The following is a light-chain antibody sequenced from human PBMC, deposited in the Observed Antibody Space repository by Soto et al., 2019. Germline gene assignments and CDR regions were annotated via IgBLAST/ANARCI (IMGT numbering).Light chain of an antibody. Sequence: EIVLTQSPVTLSLSPGDRATLSCRASQRVSTFLAWYQQRPGQAPRLLISEASNRAAGVPDRFSGSGSGTDFTLTISRLEPEDFAVYYCQQYDNSPWTFGQGTKVDIK. J-gene: IGKJ1*01. CDR1: QRVSTF. CDR3: QQYDNSPWT. CDR2: EAS. V-gene: IGKV3-20*01.